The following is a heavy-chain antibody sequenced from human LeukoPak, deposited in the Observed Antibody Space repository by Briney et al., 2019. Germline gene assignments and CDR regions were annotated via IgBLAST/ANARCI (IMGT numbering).Heavy chain of an antibody. D-gene: IGHD2-15*01. CDR1: GGSISSGSYY. CDR2: IYISGST. Sequence: PSETVSLTCTVSGGSISSGSYYWRWIRQPAGKGLEWIGRIYISGSTNYNPSLKSRVTISVDTSKNQFSLKLSSVTAADTAVYYCARELVVDTNCFDPWGQGTLVTVSS. V-gene: IGHV4-61*02. CDR3: ARELVVDTNCFDP. J-gene: IGHJ5*02.